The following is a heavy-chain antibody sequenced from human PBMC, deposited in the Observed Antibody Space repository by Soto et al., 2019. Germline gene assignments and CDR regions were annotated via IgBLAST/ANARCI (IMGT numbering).Heavy chain of an antibody. CDR3: TRGQVVAAQH. CDR2: IYYSGST. Sequence: PSETLSLTCTVSGGSISSYYWSWIRQPPGKGLEWIGYIYYSGSTNYNPSLKSRVTISVDTSKNQLSLKLSSVTAADTAVYYCTRGQVVAAQHWGQGTLVTVSS. V-gene: IGHV4-59*12. D-gene: IGHD2-15*01. J-gene: IGHJ4*02. CDR1: GGSISSYY.